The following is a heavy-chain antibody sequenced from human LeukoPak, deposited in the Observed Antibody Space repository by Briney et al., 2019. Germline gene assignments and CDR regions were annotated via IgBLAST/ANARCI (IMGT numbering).Heavy chain of an antibody. CDR2: INPNSGGT. D-gene: IGHD2-2*01. J-gene: IGHJ4*02. Sequence: ASVRVSCKASGYTFTGYYMHWVRQAPGQGLEWMGWINPNSGGTNYAQKFQGRVTMTRDTSISTAYMELSRLRSDDTAVYYCARRSHNCSSTSCYDAFDYWGQGTLVTVSS. CDR1: GYTFTGYY. V-gene: IGHV1-2*02. CDR3: ARRSHNCSSTSCYDAFDY.